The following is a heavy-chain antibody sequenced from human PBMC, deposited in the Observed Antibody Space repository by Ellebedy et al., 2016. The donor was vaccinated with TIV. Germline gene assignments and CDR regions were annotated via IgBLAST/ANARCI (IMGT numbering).Heavy chain of an antibody. J-gene: IGHJ4*02. V-gene: IGHV3-48*01. Sequence: PGGSLRLSCTASGFTFSSYSMNWVRQAPGKGLEWVSYITSSSTIYYADSVKGRFTISRDNAKNTLYLQLNSLSAEDTAVYYCARKNSSGWTFDYWGQGTLVTVSS. CDR1: GFTFSSYS. CDR3: ARKNSSGWTFDY. D-gene: IGHD6-19*01. CDR2: ITSSSTI.